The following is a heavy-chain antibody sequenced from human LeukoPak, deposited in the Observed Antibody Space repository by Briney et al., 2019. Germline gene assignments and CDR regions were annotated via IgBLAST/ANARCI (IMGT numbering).Heavy chain of an antibody. CDR2: IYYSGST. V-gene: IGHV4-59*01. J-gene: IGHJ4*02. CDR3: ARDRKGEYYYDSSGQPFDY. Sequence: PSETLSLTCTVSGGSISSYYWSWIRQPPGKGLEWIGYIYYSGSTNYKPSLKSRVTISVDTSKNQFSLKLSSVTAADTAVYYCARDRKGEYYYDSSGQPFDYWGQGTLVTVSS. CDR1: GGSISSYY. D-gene: IGHD3-22*01.